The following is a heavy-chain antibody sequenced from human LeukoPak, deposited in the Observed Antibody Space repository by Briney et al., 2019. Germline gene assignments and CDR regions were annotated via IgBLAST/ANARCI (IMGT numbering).Heavy chain of an antibody. V-gene: IGHV3-21*01. D-gene: IGHD3-9*01. Sequence: GGSLRLSCAGSGVTFSGYSMNWVRQAPGKGLEWVSAITATGLHIYYADSVKGRFTISRDNAKNSLYLQMNTLRVEDTAVYYCTRDLMDYDVSTGLHHYYMDVWGQGTTVTVSS. J-gene: IGHJ6*02. CDR1: GVTFSGYS. CDR2: ITATGLHI. CDR3: TRDLMDYDVSTGLHHYYMDV.